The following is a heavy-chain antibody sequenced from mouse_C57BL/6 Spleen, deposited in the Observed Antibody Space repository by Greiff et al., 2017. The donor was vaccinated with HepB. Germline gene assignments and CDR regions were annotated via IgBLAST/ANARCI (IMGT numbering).Heavy chain of an antibody. CDR3: AREGDDYDTWFAY. D-gene: IGHD2-4*01. Sequence: QVQLQQPGAELVRPGSSVKLSCKASGYTFTSYWMHWVKQRPIQGLEWIGNIDPSDSETHYNQKFKDKATLTVDKSSSTAYMQLSSLTSEDSAVYYSAREGDDYDTWFAYWGQGTLVTVSA. V-gene: IGHV1-52*01. CDR1: GYTFTSYW. CDR2: IDPSDSET. J-gene: IGHJ3*01.